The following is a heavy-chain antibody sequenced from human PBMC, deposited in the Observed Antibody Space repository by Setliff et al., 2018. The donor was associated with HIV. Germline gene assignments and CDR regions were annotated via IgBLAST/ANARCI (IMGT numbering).Heavy chain of an antibody. CDR2: IYPGDSDT. CDR3: ARHQQSSGWYYSPMNY. CDR1: GYSFTSYW. Sequence: GASLKISCKGSGYSFTSYWIGRVRQMPGKGLEWMGIIYPGDSDTGYSPSFQGQVTISADKSISTAYLQWSSLKASDTAMYYCARHQQSSGWYYSPMNYWGQGTLVTVSS. D-gene: IGHD6-19*01. V-gene: IGHV5-51*01. J-gene: IGHJ4*02.